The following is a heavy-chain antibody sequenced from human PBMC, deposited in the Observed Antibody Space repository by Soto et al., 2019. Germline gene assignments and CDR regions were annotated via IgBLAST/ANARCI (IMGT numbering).Heavy chain of an antibody. CDR2: ISAYNVNT. Sequence: GASVKVSCKASGYTFTSYGTSWVRQAPGQGLEWMGWISAYNVNTNYAQKLQGRVTMTTDTSTSTAYMELRSLRSDDTAVYYCARDYFHSGSYPSDDCGQGTLGTVSS. J-gene: IGHJ4*02. CDR1: GYTFTSYG. D-gene: IGHD1-26*01. CDR3: ARDYFHSGSYPSDD. V-gene: IGHV1-18*01.